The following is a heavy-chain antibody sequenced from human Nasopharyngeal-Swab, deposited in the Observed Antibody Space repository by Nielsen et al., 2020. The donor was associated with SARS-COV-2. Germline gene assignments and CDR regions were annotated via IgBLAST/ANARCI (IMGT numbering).Heavy chain of an antibody. V-gene: IGHV3-33*08. Sequence: LSLTCAASGFIFSTYAMHWVRQAPGKGLEWVAVIWYDGSNKYYADSVKGRFTISRDNSKNTLYLQMNSLGAEDTAVYYCARERGEYGDYWGEAFDIWGQGTMVTVSS. CDR2: IWYDGSNK. J-gene: IGHJ3*02. D-gene: IGHD4-17*01. CDR3: ARERGEYGDYWGEAFDI. CDR1: GFIFSTYA.